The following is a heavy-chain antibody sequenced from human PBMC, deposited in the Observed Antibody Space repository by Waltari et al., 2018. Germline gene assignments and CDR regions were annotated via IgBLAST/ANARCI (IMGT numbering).Heavy chain of an antibody. Sequence: QVQLVQSGAEVKKPGSSVKVSCKASGGTFSSYAISWVRQAPGQGLEWMGVIISIFGTANYAQKFQGRVTITADKSTSTACMELSSLRSEDTAVYYCARSKGYSYGSFDYWGQGTLVTVSS. CDR2: IISIFGTA. CDR1: GGTFSSYA. CDR3: ARSKGYSYGSFDY. V-gene: IGHV1-69*14. J-gene: IGHJ4*02. D-gene: IGHD5-18*01.